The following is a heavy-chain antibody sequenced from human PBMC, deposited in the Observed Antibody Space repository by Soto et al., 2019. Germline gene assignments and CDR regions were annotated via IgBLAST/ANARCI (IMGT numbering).Heavy chain of an antibody. Sequence: EVQLVESGGGLVQPGGSLRLSCAASGFTFSSYSMNWVRQAPGKGLEWVSYISSSSSTIYYADSVKGRFTISRDNAKNSLYLQMNSLRAEDTAVYYCAGLTYYYDSSGYYNRDEAFDIWGQGTMVTVSS. CDR1: GFTFSSYS. J-gene: IGHJ3*02. CDR2: ISSSSSTI. D-gene: IGHD3-22*01. CDR3: AGLTYYYDSSGYYNRDEAFDI. V-gene: IGHV3-48*01.